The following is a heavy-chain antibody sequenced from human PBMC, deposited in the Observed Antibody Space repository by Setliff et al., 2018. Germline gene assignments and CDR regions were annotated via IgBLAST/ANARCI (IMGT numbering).Heavy chain of an antibody. CDR2: ISYDGSNK. CDR1: GFTFSSYA. Sequence: PGGSLRLSCAASGFTFSSYAMHWVRQAPGKGLEWVAVISYDGSNKYYADSVKGRFTISRDNSKNTLYLQMNRLRAEDTAVYYCARELGYSGYGNQDYWGQGTLVTVSS. D-gene: IGHD5-12*01. CDR3: ARELGYSGYGNQDY. V-gene: IGHV3-30-3*01. J-gene: IGHJ4*02.